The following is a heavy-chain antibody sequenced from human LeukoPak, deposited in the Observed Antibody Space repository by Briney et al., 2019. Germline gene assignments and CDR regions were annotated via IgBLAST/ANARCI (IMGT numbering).Heavy chain of an antibody. V-gene: IGHV3-20*03. CDR3: ARGRYFDF. J-gene: IGHJ4*02. CDR1: GFTFDDYA. CDR2: ISWNGRNT. Sequence: PGGSLRLSFAASGFTFDDYALNWVRQAPGKGLEWVSGISWNGRNTAYAESLKGLFTISRDNAKNSLYLQMNSLRAEDTAVYYRARGRYFDFWGQGTLVTVSS.